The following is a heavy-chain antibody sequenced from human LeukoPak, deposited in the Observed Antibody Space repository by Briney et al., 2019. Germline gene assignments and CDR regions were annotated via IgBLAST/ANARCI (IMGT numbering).Heavy chain of an antibody. J-gene: IGHJ1*01. CDR3: ANVIIAAAGYEYFQY. V-gene: IGHV3-30*18. Sequence: GGSLRLSCAASGFTFSNYGMHWVRQAPGKGLERVALISNDGSNDYYGDSVEGRFTISRDNSKNTLYLQMNSLIPEDTAVYYCANVIIAAAGYEYFQYWGQGTLVTVSS. CDR1: GFTFSNYG. D-gene: IGHD5-18*01. CDR2: ISNDGSND.